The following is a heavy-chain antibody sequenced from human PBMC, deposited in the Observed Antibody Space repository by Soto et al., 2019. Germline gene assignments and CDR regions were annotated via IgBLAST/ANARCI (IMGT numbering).Heavy chain of an antibody. V-gene: IGHV3-33*01. CDR3: ARGDYDYTWGSYRANFDY. D-gene: IGHD3-16*02. CDR1: GFTFSSYG. CDR2: IWYDGSNK. J-gene: IGHJ4*02. Sequence: QVQLVESGGGVVQPGRSLRLSCAASGFTFSSYGMHWVRQAPGKGLEWVAVIWYDGSNKYYADSVKGRFTISRDNSKNTLYLQMNSLRAEDTAVYYCARGDYDYTWGSYRANFDYWGQGTLVTVSS.